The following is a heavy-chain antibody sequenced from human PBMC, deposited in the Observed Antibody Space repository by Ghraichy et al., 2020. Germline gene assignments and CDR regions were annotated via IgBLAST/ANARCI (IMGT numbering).Heavy chain of an antibody. CDR3: TGLSVALNYSGMDV. V-gene: IGHV4-34*01. Sequence: SQTLSLTCAVYGGSFSGYYWIWIRQPPGTGLEWIGEINHSGSTNYNPSLKSRVTISVDTSKNQFSLKLSSVTAPDPAVYYCTGLSVALNYSGMDVWGQGTTVTVSS. J-gene: IGHJ6*02. D-gene: IGHD2-15*01. CDR2: INHSGST. CDR1: GGSFSGYY.